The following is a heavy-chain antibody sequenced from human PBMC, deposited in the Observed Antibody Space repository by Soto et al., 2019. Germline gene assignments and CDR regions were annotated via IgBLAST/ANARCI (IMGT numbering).Heavy chain of an antibody. CDR3: TRVGGYYGDYPNFDY. CDR1: GSSISPFY. D-gene: IGHD4-17*01. Sequence: SETLSLTCTVSGSSISPFYWSWMRQPPGKGLEWIGYIYYTGSTKYNPSLKSRVTLSLGTSRNQLSLKLSSVTAADTAVYYCTRVGGYYGDYPNFDYWGPGTLVTVS. CDR2: IYYTGST. J-gene: IGHJ4*02. V-gene: IGHV4-59*01.